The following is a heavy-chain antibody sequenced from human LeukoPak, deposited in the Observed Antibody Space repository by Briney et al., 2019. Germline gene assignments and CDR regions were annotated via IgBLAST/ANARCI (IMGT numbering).Heavy chain of an antibody. Sequence: GGSLRLSCAASGFTFSSYGMHWVRQAPGKGLEWVAVIWYDGSNKYYADSVKGRFTISRDNSKNTLYLQMNSLRAEDTAVYYCARGVYDSSGYYIGYYFDYWGQGTLVTVSS. CDR1: GFTFSSYG. CDR3: ARGVYDSSGYYIGYYFDY. J-gene: IGHJ4*02. CDR2: IWYDGSNK. D-gene: IGHD3-22*01. V-gene: IGHV3-33*01.